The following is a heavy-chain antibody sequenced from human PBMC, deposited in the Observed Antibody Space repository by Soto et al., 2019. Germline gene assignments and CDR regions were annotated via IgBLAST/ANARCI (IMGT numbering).Heavy chain of an antibody. CDR3: AKFPIIGSGNHDAFDI. CDR2: ISYDGSNK. V-gene: IGHV3-30*18. Sequence: GSLLLSCTASGCTFSSYGMHGVRQAPGKGLEWVAVISYDGSNKYYADSVKGRFTISRDNSKNTLYLQMNSLRAEDTAVYYCAKFPIIGSGNHDAFDIWGQGTMVTVSS. J-gene: IGHJ3*02. D-gene: IGHD2-15*01. CDR1: GCTFSSYG.